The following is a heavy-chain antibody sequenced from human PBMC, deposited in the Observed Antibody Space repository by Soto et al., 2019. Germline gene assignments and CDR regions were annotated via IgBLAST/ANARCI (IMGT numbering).Heavy chain of an antibody. D-gene: IGHD3-9*01. CDR2: INHSGST. J-gene: IGHJ4*02. Sequence: SETLSLTCAVYGGSFSGYYWSWIRQPPGKGLEWIGEINHSGSTNYNPSLKSRVTISVDTSKNQFSLKLSSVTAADTAVYYCTRYYDILTGYYKWGQGTLVTVSS. CDR3: TRYYDILTGYYK. CDR1: GGSFSGYY. V-gene: IGHV4-34*01.